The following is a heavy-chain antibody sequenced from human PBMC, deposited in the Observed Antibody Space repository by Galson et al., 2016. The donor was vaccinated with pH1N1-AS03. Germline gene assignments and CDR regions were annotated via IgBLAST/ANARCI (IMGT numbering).Heavy chain of an antibody. J-gene: IGHJ4*02. V-gene: IGHV1-69*13. CDR3: VRDNYYDTGAFYGHFDF. Sequence: VKVSCKASEGTFSNFGISWVRQAPGQGLEWMGGFIPIFGTANVAQKLKGRVTITADNLELSSLRSDDTAVYYCVRDNYYDTGAFYGHFDFWGQGTLLVVSS. CDR1: EGTFSNFG. CDR2: FIPIFGTA. D-gene: IGHD3-22*01.